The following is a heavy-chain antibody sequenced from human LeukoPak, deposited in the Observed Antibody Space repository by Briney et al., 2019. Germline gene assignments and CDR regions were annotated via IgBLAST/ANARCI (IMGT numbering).Heavy chain of an antibody. V-gene: IGHV3-30*09. CDR2: ISYDGSNK. Sequence: GRPLTLSCAVSGFTFSNYDVHWVRQAPGKGLEWVAVISYDGSNKYYADSVKGRFAISRHNSKKTLYLQMNSLKSEDTAVYYCAREGLETKGLYLDYWGQGTLVTVSS. CDR3: AREGLETKGLYLDY. CDR1: GFTFSNYD. J-gene: IGHJ4*02.